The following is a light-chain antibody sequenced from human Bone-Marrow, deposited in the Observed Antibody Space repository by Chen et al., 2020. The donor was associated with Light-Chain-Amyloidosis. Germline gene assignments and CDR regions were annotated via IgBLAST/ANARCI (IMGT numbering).Light chain of an antibody. J-gene: IGLJ2*01. CDR2: EVS. CDR1: SRDIGTFNY. V-gene: IGLV2-14*01. CDR3: SSYTSTTTDVI. Sequence: QSALTQPASVSGSPGQSITISCTGTSRDIGTFNYVSWYQQHPGKAPQLIIFEVSNRPSGVSDRLSGSKSGNTASLTISGLQPGDEADFYCSSYTSTTTDVIFGGGTKLTVL.